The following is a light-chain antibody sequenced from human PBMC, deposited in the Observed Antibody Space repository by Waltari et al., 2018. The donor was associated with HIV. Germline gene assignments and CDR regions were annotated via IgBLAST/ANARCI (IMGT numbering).Light chain of an antibody. Sequence: DIVMTQSPDSLAVSLGERATINCKSSQSVLYSSNNKNYLAWYQQKPGQPPKLLLYWESTRESGVPDRFSSSGSGTDFTLTISSLQAEDVAVYYCQQYYTTPQTFGQGTKVEVK. V-gene: IGKV4-1*01. CDR2: WES. CDR3: QQYYTTPQT. J-gene: IGKJ1*01. CDR1: QSVLYSSNNKNY.